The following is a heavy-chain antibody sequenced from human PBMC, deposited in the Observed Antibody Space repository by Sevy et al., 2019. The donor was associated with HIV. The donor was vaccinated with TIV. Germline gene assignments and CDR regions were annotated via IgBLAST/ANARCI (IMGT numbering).Heavy chain of an antibody. Sequence: GGSLRLSCAASGFTFSSYSMNWVRQAPGKGLEWVSSISSSSSYIYYADSVKGRFTISRDNAKNSLYLQMNSLRAEDTAVYYCVRVGTLVVPAATAHYYYGMDVWGQGTTVTVSS. CDR3: VRVGTLVVPAATAHYYYGMDV. CDR2: ISSSSSYI. D-gene: IGHD2-2*01. J-gene: IGHJ6*02. V-gene: IGHV3-21*01. CDR1: GFTFSSYS.